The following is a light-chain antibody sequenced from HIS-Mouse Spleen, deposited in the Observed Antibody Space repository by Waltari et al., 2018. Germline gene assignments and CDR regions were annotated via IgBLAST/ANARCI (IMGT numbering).Light chain of an antibody. CDR3: CSYAGSSTWV. Sequence: QSALTQPASVSGSPGQSITIPFPGTSSDVGSYNLVSWYQQHPGKAPKLMIYEGSKRPSGVSNRFSGSKSGNTASLTISGLQAEDEADYYCCSYAGSSTWVFGGGTKLTVL. J-gene: IGLJ3*02. CDR2: EGS. CDR1: SSDVGSYNL. V-gene: IGLV2-23*01.